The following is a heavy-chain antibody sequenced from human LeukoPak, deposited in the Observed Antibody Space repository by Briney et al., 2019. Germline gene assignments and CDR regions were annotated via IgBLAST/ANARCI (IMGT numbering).Heavy chain of an antibody. CDR1: GYTFTSYY. D-gene: IGHD3-10*01. Sequence: ASVKVSCKASGYTFTSYYMHWVRQAPGQGLEWMGIINPSGGSTSYAQKFQGRVTITADESTSTAYMELSSLRSEDTAVYYCASVAYGSGSYFLLDWFDPWGQGTLVTVSS. CDR2: INPSGGST. J-gene: IGHJ5*02. V-gene: IGHV1-46*01. CDR3: ASVAYGSGSYFLLDWFDP.